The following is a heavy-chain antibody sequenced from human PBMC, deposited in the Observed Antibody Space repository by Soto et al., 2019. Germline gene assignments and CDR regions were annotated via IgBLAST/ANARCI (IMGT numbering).Heavy chain of an antibody. V-gene: IGHV1-2*04. CDR2: INPNSGGT. CDR3: ARSSYYDFWSGYYPLDY. CDR1: GDTFTSYA. Sequence: ASVKVSCKASGDTFTSYAIRWVRQAPGQGLEWMGWINPNSGGTNYAQKFQGWVTMTRDTSISTAYMELSRLRSDDTAVYYCARSSYYDFWSGYYPLDYWGQGTLVTVSS. J-gene: IGHJ4*02. D-gene: IGHD3-3*01.